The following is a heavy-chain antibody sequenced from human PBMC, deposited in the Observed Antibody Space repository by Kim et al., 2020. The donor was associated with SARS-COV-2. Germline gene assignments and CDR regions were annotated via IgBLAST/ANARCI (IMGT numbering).Heavy chain of an antibody. CDR2: ISCNGGSI. Sequence: GGSLRLSCAASGFTFDDYAMHWVRQAPGKGLEWVSGISCNGGSIGYADSVKGRFTISRDNAKNSLYLQMNSLRAEDTALYYCAKDQAAGSTGYFDYWGQGTLVTVSS. CDR1: GFTFDDYA. CDR3: AKDQAAGSTGYFDY. J-gene: IGHJ4*02. V-gene: IGHV3-9*01. D-gene: IGHD2-2*01.